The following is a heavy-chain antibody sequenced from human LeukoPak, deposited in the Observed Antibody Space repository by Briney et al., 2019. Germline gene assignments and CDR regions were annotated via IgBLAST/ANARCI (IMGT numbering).Heavy chain of an antibody. CDR3: ARDLSGYYSLDY. J-gene: IGHJ4*02. D-gene: IGHD3-9*01. CDR2: IIPIFGTA. CDR1: GGTFSSYA. Sequence: SVKVSCKASGGTFSSYAISWVRQAPGQGLEWMGGIIPIFGTANYAQKFQGRVTITADESTSTAYMELSSLRSEDTAVYYCARDLSGYYSLDYWGQGTLVTVSS. V-gene: IGHV1-69*01.